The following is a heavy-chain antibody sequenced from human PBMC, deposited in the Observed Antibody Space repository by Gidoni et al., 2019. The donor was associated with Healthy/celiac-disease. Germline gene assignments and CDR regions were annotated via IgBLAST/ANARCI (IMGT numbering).Heavy chain of an antibody. D-gene: IGHD1-7*01. J-gene: IGHJ4*02. CDR2: INWNGGST. CDR1: GFTLDDYG. Sequence: EVQLVESGGGVVRPGGSLRLSCAASGFTLDDYGMSWVRQAPGKGREWVSGINWNGGSTGYADSVKGRFTISRDNAKNSLYLQMNSLRAEDTALYYCARDHRKLELPYYFDYWGQGTLVTVSS. V-gene: IGHV3-20*04. CDR3: ARDHRKLELPYYFDY.